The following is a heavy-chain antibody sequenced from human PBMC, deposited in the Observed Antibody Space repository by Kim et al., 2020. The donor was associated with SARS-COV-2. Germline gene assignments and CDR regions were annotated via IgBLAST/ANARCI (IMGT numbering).Heavy chain of an antibody. D-gene: IGHD4-17*01. CDR3: ARFTGRKFYYYYGMDV. Sequence: SVKGRFTISRDNAKNSLYLQMNSLRAEDTAVYYCARFTGRKFYYYYGMDVWGQGTTVTVSS. J-gene: IGHJ6*02. V-gene: IGHV3-11*03.